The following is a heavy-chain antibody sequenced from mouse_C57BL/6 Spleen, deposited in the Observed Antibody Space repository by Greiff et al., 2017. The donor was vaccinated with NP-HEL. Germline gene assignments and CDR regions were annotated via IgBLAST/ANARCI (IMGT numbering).Heavy chain of an antibody. J-gene: IGHJ3*01. CDR2: ISSGSSTI. D-gene: IGHD2-4*01. CDR1: GFTFSDYG. CDR3: ARRDYEYDGGAWFAY. V-gene: IGHV5-17*01. Sequence: EVQVVESGGGLVKPGGSLKLSCAASGFTFSDYGMHWVRQAPEKGLEWVAYISSGSSTIYYADTVKGRFTISRDNAKNTLFLQMTSLRSEDTAMYYCARRDYEYDGGAWFAYWGQGTLVTVSA.